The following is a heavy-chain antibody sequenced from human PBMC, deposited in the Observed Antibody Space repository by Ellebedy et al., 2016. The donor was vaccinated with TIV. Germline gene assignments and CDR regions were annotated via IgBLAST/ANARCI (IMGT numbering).Heavy chain of an antibody. D-gene: IGHD2-15*01. Sequence: AASVKVSCKASGYTFTGYYMHWVRQAPGQGLEWMGWINPNSGGTNYAQKFQGWVTMTRDTSISTAYMELSRLRSDDTAVYYCARDYCSGGSCYSAEVGFDYWGQGTLVTVSS. J-gene: IGHJ4*02. V-gene: IGHV1-2*04. CDR1: GYTFTGYY. CDR3: ARDYCSGGSCYSAEVGFDY. CDR2: INPNSGGT.